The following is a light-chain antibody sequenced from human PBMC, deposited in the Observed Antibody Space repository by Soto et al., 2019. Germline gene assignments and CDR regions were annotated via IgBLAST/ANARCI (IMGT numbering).Light chain of an antibody. Sequence: DIQLTQSPSSLSASVGDRVTITCQASQDINNYLVWYQQKPGKAPKFLIFDASILETGVPSRFRGSGSGTDFTFTINSLQPEDIATYYCQQYHNLPRKFGQGTKVEIK. V-gene: IGKV1-33*01. J-gene: IGKJ1*01. CDR2: DAS. CDR1: QDINNY. CDR3: QQYHNLPRK.